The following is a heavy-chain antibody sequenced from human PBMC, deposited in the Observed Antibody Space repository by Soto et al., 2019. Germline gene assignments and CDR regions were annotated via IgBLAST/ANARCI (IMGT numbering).Heavy chain of an antibody. Sequence: QVQLQAAGPGLVKPSETLALTCTVPGCAISSYYWGWIRQPPGNGLEWSGYIFYSGCTNYNPSLKRGVTLSVYTSNNKSSLRLGTVTATDTAVDYCASSYYVSGSLYPPYYCYYYDMDVWGEGTTVTVFS. V-gene: IGHV4-59*01. J-gene: IGHJ6*04. D-gene: IGHD3-10*01. CDR3: ASSYYVSGSLYPPYYCYYYDMDV. CDR1: GCAISSYY. CDR2: IFYSGCT.